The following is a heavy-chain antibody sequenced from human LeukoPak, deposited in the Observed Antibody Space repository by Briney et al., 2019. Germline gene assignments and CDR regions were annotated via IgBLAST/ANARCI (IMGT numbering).Heavy chain of an antibody. J-gene: IGHJ5*02. CDR3: ARGLGLRIFGVVITYNWFDP. Sequence: SETLSLTCAVYGGSFSGYYWSWIRQPPGKGLEWIGDINHSGSTNYNPSLKSRVTISVDTSKNQFSLKLSSVTAADTAVYYCARGLGLRIFGVVITYNWFDPWGQGTLVTVSS. V-gene: IGHV4-34*01. D-gene: IGHD3-3*01. CDR1: GGSFSGYY. CDR2: INHSGST.